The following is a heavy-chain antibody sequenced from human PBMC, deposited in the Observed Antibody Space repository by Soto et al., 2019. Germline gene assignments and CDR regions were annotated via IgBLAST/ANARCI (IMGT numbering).Heavy chain of an antibody. J-gene: IGHJ4*02. CDR1: GFTFSSYS. Sequence: GGSLRLSCAASGFTFSSYSMNWVRQAPGKGLEWVSSISSSSGYIYYADSVKGRFTISRDNAKNTLYLQMNSLRAEDTAVYYCAKFGGPYNWNDVQFDYWGQGTLVTVSS. CDR2: ISSSSGYI. CDR3: AKFGGPYNWNDVQFDY. V-gene: IGHV3-21*04. D-gene: IGHD1-20*01.